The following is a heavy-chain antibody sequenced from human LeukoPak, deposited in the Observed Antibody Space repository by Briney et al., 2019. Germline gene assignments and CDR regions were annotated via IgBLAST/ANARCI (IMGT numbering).Heavy chain of an antibody. CDR3: ARAYQLLYYMDV. CDR1: GFTFSSYS. V-gene: IGHV3-21*01. D-gene: IGHD2-2*01. CDR2: ISSSSSYI. J-gene: IGHJ6*03. Sequence: PGGSLRLSCAASGFTFSSYSMNWARQAPGKGLEWVSSISSSSSYIYYADSVKGRFTISRDNAKNSLYLQMNSLRAEDTAVYYCARAYQLLYYMDVWGKGTTVTVSS.